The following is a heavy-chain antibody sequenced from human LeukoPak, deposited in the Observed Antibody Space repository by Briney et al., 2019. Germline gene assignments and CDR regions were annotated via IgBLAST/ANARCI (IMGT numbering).Heavy chain of an antibody. CDR3: ARRRSSSWYEYYYYGMDV. D-gene: IGHD6-13*01. CDR1: GGSISSSSYY. CDR2: IYYSGST. J-gene: IGHJ6*02. V-gene: IGHV4-39*01. Sequence: SETLSLTCTVSGGSISSSSYYWGWIRQPPGKGLEWIGSIYYSGSTYYNPSLKSRVTIPVDTSKNQFSLKLSSVTAADTAVYYCARRRSSSWYEYYYYGMDVWGQGTTVTVSS.